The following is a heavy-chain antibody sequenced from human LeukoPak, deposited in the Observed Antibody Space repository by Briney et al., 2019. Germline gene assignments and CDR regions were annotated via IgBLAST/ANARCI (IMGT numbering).Heavy chain of an antibody. D-gene: IGHD2-2*01. CDR3: ARGSLRYCSSTSCPQHYYGMDV. CDR1: GFTFSSYA. CDR2: ISYDGSNK. J-gene: IGHJ6*02. Sequence: GGSLRLSCAASGFTFSSYAMHWVRQAPGKGLEWVAVISYDGSNKYYADSVKGRLTISRDNSKNTLYLQMNSLRAEDTAVYYCARGSLRYCSSTSCPQHYYGMDVWGQGTTVTVSS. V-gene: IGHV3-30*04.